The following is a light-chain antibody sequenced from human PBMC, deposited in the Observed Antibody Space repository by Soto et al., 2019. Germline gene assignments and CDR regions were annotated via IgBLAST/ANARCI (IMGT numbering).Light chain of an antibody. CDR1: QSVSSN. J-gene: IGKJ4*01. V-gene: IGKV3-15*01. CDR2: GAS. CDR3: QQYNNWPLS. Sequence: EIVMTQSPATLSVSPGERATLSCRASQSVSSNLAWYQQKPGQAPRLLIYGASTSATGIPARFSGSGSGTEFTLTSSSLQSEDFAVDYCQQYNNWPLSFGGGTKVESK.